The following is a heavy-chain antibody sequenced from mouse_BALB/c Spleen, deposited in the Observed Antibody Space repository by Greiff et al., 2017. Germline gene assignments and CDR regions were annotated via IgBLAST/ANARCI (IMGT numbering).Heavy chain of an antibody. CDR2: ISYSGST. CDR1: GYSITSDYA. Sequence: EVKLVESGPGLVKPSQSLSLTRTVTGYSITSDYAWNWIRQFPGNKLEWMGYISYSGSTSYNPSLKSRISITRDTSKNQFFLQLNSVTTEDTATYYCARELTGTSYFDYWGQGTTLTVSS. V-gene: IGHV3-2*02. J-gene: IGHJ2*01. CDR3: ARELTGTSYFDY. D-gene: IGHD4-1*01.